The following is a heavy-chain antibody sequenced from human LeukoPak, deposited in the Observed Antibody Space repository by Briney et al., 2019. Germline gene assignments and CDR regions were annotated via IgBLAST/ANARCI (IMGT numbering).Heavy chain of an antibody. D-gene: IGHD2-2*01. Sequence: GGSLRLSCAVSGFRVSDYYMSWVRQAPGKGLEWVGLIRDSGEAFYADFVRGRFAISRDESENTLYLQMNSLRVEDTAVYFCARKFGGYCSGTSCQINFDYWGQGTLVTVSS. CDR1: GFRVSDYY. CDR3: ARKFGGYCSGTSCQINFDY. V-gene: IGHV3-66*02. CDR2: IRDSGEA. J-gene: IGHJ4*02.